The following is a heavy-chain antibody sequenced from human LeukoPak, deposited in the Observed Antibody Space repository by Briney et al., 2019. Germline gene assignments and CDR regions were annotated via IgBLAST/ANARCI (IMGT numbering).Heavy chain of an antibody. V-gene: IGHV3-23*01. CDR3: AKDLGMQVWFPL. Sequence: GGSLRLSCAASGFTFSTYAMSWVRQAPGKGLEWVSSFSGSGGSAYYADSVKGRFTISRDNSKNTLYLQMNSLRAEDTAVYYCAKDLGMQVWFPLWGQGTLVTVSS. CDR2: FSGSGGSA. D-gene: IGHD5-18*01. CDR1: GFTFSTYA. J-gene: IGHJ4*02.